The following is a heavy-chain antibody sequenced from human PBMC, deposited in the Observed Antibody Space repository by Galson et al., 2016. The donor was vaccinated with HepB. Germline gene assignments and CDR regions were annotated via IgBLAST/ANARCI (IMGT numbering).Heavy chain of an antibody. J-gene: IGHJ6*04. CDR1: GFTFSSYS. CDR3: ARLILTYDFWSHYAMDV. V-gene: IGHV3-21*01. Sequence: SLRLSCAASGFTFSSYSMNWVRQAPGKGLDWVLSISSGSSYIYYADSVKGRFTISRDNAKNSLYLQMNSLRAEDTAVYYCARLILTYDFWSHYAMDVWGKGTTVTVSS. CDR2: ISSGSSYI. D-gene: IGHD3-3*01.